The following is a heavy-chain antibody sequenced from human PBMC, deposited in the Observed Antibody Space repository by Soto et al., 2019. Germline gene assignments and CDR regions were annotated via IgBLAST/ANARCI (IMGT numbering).Heavy chain of an antibody. D-gene: IGHD4-17*01. J-gene: IGHJ6*03. V-gene: IGHV4-59*08. CDR2: IYYSGST. CDR1: GGSISSYY. CDR3: ARGGRHDFGDYYYYYYMDV. Sequence: PSETLSLTCTVSGGSISSYYWSWIRQPPGKGLEWIGYIYYSGSTNYNPSLKSRVTISVDTSKNQFSLKLSSVTAADTAVYYCARGGRHDFGDYYYYYYMDVWGKGTTLTISS.